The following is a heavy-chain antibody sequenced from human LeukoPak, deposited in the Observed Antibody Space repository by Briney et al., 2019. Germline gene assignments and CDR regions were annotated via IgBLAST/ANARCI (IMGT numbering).Heavy chain of an antibody. CDR2: IWYDGSNK. J-gene: IGHJ4*02. CDR3: ARPPVVGAPRFIFDY. Sequence: GGSLRLSCAASGFTFSSYGMHWVRQAPGKGLEWVAVIWYDGSNKYYADSVKGRFTISRDNSKNTLYLQMNRLRAEDTAVYYCARPPVVGAPRFIFDYWGQGTLVAVSS. V-gene: IGHV3-33*01. D-gene: IGHD3-22*01. CDR1: GFTFSSYG.